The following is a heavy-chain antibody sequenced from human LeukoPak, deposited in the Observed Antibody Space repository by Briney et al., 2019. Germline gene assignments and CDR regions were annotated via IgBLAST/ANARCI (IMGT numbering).Heavy chain of an antibody. J-gene: IGHJ3*02. D-gene: IGHD3-3*01. CDR2: IYTSGST. Sequence: SETLSLTCTVSGGSISSYYWSWIRQPPGKGLEWIGYIYTSGSTNYNHSLKSRVTISVDTSKNQFSLKLSSVTAADTAVYYCARRTLYYDFWSGSHPGAFDIWGQGTMVTVSS. CDR1: GGSISSYY. V-gene: IGHV4-4*09. CDR3: ARRTLYYDFWSGSHPGAFDI.